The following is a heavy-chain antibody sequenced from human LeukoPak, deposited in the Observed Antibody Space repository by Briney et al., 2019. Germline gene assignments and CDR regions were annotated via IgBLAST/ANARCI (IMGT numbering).Heavy chain of an antibody. D-gene: IGHD2-2*01. CDR1: GGSINNYY. Sequence: PSETLSLTCTVSGGSINNYYWSWIRQPPGKGLERLGYIYYSGSTNYNPSLKSRVTISVDTSKNQFSLKLTSVTAADTAVYYCARAGRYCSSTSCLIFDYWGQVTLVTVSS. CDR2: IYYSGST. CDR3: ARAGRYCSSTSCLIFDY. V-gene: IGHV4-59*08. J-gene: IGHJ4*02.